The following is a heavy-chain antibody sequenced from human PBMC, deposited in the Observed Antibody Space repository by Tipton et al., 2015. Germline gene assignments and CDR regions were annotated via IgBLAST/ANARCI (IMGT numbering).Heavy chain of an antibody. V-gene: IGHV4-39*07. J-gene: IGHJ3*02. CDR1: GDSISSGSYY. Sequence: TLSLTCTVSGDSISSGSYYWGWIRQPPGKGLEWIGSIYYSGSTYYNPSLKSLVTISVDTSKNQFSLKLSSVTAADTAVYYCARVGSSSIFDIWGQGTMVTVSS. D-gene: IGHD2-2*01. CDR2: IYYSGST. CDR3: ARVGSSSIFDI.